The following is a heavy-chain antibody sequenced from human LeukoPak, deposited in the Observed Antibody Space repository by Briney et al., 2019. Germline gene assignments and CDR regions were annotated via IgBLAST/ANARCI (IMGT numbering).Heavy chain of an antibody. CDR2: ISSSSSYI. Sequence: GGSLRLSCAASGFTFSSYTMNWVRQAPGKGLEWVSCISSSSSYIYYADSVKGRFTISRDNAKNSLYLQMNSLRAEDTAAYYCARDLYGSGSDGDFDYWGQGTLVTVSS. CDR1: GFTFSSYT. V-gene: IGHV3-21*01. D-gene: IGHD3-10*01. CDR3: ARDLYGSGSDGDFDY. J-gene: IGHJ4*02.